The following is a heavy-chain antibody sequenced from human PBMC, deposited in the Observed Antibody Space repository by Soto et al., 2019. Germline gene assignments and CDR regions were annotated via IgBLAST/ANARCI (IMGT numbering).Heavy chain of an antibody. J-gene: IGHJ4*02. V-gene: IGHV1-46*01. CDR1: GYTFIHYY. Sequence: QVQLVQSGAEVKKPGASVKVSCKASGYTFIHYYIHWVRQAPGQGLEWMAIINPNGGSTNYAQKFRGRVTVTSYTSTTTVSMELNSLGSDDTAGYFCARSLLQGDFWGQGTLVTVSS. CDR3: ARSLLQGDF. CDR2: INPNGGST. D-gene: IGHD2-21*01.